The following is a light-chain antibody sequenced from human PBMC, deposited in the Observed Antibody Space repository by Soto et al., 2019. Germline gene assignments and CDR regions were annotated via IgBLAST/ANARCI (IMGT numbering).Light chain of an antibody. CDR2: AAS. J-gene: IGKJ2*01. CDR3: QQSYSTPPNT. V-gene: IGKV1-39*01. CDR1: QSISSY. Sequence: DIQMTQSPSSLSVSVGDRVTITCRASQSISSYLNWYQQKPGKAPKLLIYAASSLQSGVPSRFSGSGSGTDFTLTISSLQPEDFATYYCQQSYSTPPNTFGQGTKVDIK.